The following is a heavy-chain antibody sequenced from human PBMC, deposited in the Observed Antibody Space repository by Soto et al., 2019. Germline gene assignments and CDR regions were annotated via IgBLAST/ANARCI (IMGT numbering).Heavy chain of an antibody. D-gene: IGHD2-15*01. J-gene: IGHJ3*01. CDR2: ISGSGDST. CDR3: ARERGYCSGGSRYMDGAFDF. CDR1: GSTFSSYA. V-gene: IGHV3-23*01. Sequence: EVQLWESGGGLVQPGGSLRLSCAASGSTFSSYAMSWVRQAPGKGLEWVSVISGSGDSTYYADSVKGRFTISRDNSKNTLYVQMNSLRAEDTAVYYCARERGYCSGGSRYMDGAFDFWGKGTMVTVSS.